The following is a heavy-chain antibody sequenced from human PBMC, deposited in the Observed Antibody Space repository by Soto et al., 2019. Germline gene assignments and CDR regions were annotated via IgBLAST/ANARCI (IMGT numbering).Heavy chain of an antibody. J-gene: IGHJ6*02. Sequence: QITLKESGPTLVKPTQTLTLTCTFSGFSLSTSGVGVAWIRQPPGKALEWLALIYWDDDKRYRPSLESRITNTKDTSKNQVVLTMNNMDSVDTATYYCAYLPCSGGSCYWFSFSGMDVWGQGTTVTVSS. V-gene: IGHV2-5*02. CDR1: GFSLSTSGVG. CDR3: AYLPCSGGSCYWFSFSGMDV. CDR2: IYWDDDK. D-gene: IGHD2-15*01.